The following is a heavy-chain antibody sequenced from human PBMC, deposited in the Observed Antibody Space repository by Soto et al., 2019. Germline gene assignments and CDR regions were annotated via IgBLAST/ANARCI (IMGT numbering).Heavy chain of an antibody. D-gene: IGHD3-10*01. J-gene: IGHJ4*02. V-gene: IGHV1-46*01. CDR1: GYTFTNYY. Sequence: RASVKVSCKASGYTFTNYYIHWVRQASGQGLEWMGMINPSGGTTGSAQKFHDRITVTRDTSTSTVYMELSSLSSDDTAIYYCARETYFGDDYWGQGTLVTVSS. CDR2: INPSGGTT. CDR3: ARETYFGDDY.